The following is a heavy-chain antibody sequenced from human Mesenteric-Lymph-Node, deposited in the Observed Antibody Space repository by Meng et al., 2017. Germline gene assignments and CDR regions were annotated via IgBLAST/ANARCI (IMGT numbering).Heavy chain of an antibody. CDR1: GFSVSTGGVG. J-gene: IGHJ4*02. V-gene: IGHV2-70*01. D-gene: IGHD6-19*01. CDR2: IDWDDDK. CDR3: ARIRQGVAGHYYFDY. Sequence: SGPTLVKPTETLTLTCTVSGFSVSTGGVGVSWIRQPPGKALEWLALIDWDDDKYYSTSLKTRLTISKDTSKNQVVLTMTNMDPVDTATYYCARIRQGVAGHYYFDYWGQGTLVTVSS.